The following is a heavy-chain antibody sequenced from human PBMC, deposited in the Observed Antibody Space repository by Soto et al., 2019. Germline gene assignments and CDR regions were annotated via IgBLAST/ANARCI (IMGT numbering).Heavy chain of an antibody. CDR2: ISGSGGST. V-gene: IGHV3-23*01. J-gene: IGHJ4*02. CDR1: GFTFSSYA. CDR3: IHHTSNGYSYGYLGDY. D-gene: IGHD5-18*01. Sequence: GGSLRLSCAASGFTFSSYAMSWVSQAPGKGLEWVSAISGSGGSTYYADSVKGRFTISRDNSKNTLYLQMNSLRAEDTAVYYCIHHTSNGYSYGYLGDYWGQGTLVTVSS.